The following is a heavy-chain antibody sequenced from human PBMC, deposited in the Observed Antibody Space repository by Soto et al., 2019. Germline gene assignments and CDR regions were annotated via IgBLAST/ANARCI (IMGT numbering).Heavy chain of an antibody. Sequence: ASVKVSCKASGYTFTNYGISWVRQAPGQGLEWMGWISAYNGKTNYAQKLQGRVTMTTDTSTSTTYMELRSLRSDDTAVYYCARDGLYCGGDCYHYYYGMDVWGQGTTVTVS. CDR3: ARDGLYCGGDCYHYYYGMDV. V-gene: IGHV1-18*01. D-gene: IGHD2-21*02. CDR1: GYTFTNYG. CDR2: ISAYNGKT. J-gene: IGHJ6*02.